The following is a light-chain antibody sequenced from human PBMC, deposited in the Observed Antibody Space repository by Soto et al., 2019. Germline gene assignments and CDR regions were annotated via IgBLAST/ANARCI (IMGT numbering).Light chain of an antibody. CDR3: SSYTSSSTL. CDR2: EVS. Sequence: QSVLTQPASVSGSPGQSITISCTGTSSDVGGYTYVSWYQQHPGKAPKLIIYEVSDRPSGVSNRFSGSKSGNTASLTISGLQTEDEADYYCSSYTSSSTLFGTGTKLTVL. CDR1: SSDVGGYTY. J-gene: IGLJ1*01. V-gene: IGLV2-14*01.